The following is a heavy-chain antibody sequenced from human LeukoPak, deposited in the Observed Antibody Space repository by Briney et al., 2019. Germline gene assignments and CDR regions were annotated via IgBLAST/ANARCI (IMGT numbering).Heavy chain of an antibody. D-gene: IGHD3-10*01. CDR2: IYYSGST. V-gene: IGHV4-61*01. J-gene: IGHJ4*02. CDR1: GGSISSSYY. Sequence: SETLSLTCAVSGGSISSSYYWSWIRQPPGKGLEWIGYIYYSGSTNYNPSLKSRVTISVDTSKNQFSLKLSSVTAADTAVYYCARGSRGNFDYWGQGTLVTVSS. CDR3: ARGSRGNFDY.